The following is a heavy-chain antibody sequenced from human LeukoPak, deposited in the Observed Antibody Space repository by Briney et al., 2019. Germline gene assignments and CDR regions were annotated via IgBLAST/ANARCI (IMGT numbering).Heavy chain of an antibody. CDR2: ISYDGSNK. CDR1: GFTFSSYG. Sequence: GGSLRLSCAASGFTFSSYGMHWVRQAPGKGLEWVAVISYDGSNKYYADSVKGRFTISRDNSKNTLYLQMNNLRAEDTAVYYCAKTVGATIRLDYWGQGTLVTVSS. J-gene: IGHJ4*02. V-gene: IGHV3-30*18. CDR3: AKTVGATIRLDY. D-gene: IGHD1-26*01.